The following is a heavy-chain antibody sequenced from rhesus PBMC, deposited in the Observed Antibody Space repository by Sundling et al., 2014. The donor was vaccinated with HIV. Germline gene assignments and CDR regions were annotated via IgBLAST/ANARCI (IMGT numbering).Heavy chain of an antibody. V-gene: IGHV4-106*01. J-gene: IGHJ4*01. CDR2: IYSRGGST. Sequence: QVQLQESGPGLVKPSETLSLTCAVSGGSISDSYYWSWIRQPPGKGLEWIGYIYSRGGSTYYNPSLKSRVTISVDTSKNHFSLKLSSVTAADTAVYYCASPTGGLYFEYWGQGVLVTVSS. CDR3: ASPTGGLYFEY. CDR1: GGSISDSYY. D-gene: IGHD6-13*01.